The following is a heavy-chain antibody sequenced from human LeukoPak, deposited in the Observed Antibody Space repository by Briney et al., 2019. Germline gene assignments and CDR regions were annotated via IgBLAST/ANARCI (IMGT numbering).Heavy chain of an antibody. CDR2: IYSGGST. V-gene: IGHV3-66*01. D-gene: IGHD3-10*01. CDR1: GFTVSSNY. CDR3: ARNYYGSGSPYFDY. J-gene: IGHJ4*02. Sequence: PGGSLRLSSAASGFTVSSNYMSWVRQAPGKGLEWVSVIYSGGSTYYADSVKGRFTISRDNSKNTLYLQMNSLRVEDTAVYYCARNYYGSGSPYFDYWGQGTLVTVSS.